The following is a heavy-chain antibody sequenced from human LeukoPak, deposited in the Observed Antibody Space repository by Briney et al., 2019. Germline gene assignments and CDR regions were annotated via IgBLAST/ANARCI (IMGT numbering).Heavy chain of an antibody. D-gene: IGHD6-19*01. CDR2: IYHTGST. V-gene: IGHV4-59*01. J-gene: IGHJ4*02. Sequence: PSETLSLTCTVSGGSISGYYWTWIRQPPGKGLEWIGYIYHTGSTKYNPSLQSRVTISVDTSKNQFSLKLSSVTAADTAVHYCARGLYNSGWSGGYFDYWGQGILVTVSS. CDR3: ARGLYNSGWSGGYFDY. CDR1: GGSISGYY.